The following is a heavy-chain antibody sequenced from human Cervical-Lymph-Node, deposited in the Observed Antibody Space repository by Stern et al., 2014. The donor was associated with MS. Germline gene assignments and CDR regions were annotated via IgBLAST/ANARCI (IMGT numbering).Heavy chain of an antibody. Sequence: VQLVQSGAEVKKPGSSVKISCKASGGTFNAYAINWLRQAPGQGLEWMGGIIPILGTANYAQKFQARVTITADESTRTTSMQLSSLRSNDTAVYYCARDGRHTYTYALDVWGQGTTVTVSS. D-gene: IGHD2-2*02. CDR2: IIPILGTA. CDR3: ARDGRHTYTYALDV. J-gene: IGHJ6*02. CDR1: GGTFNAYA. V-gene: IGHV1-69*01.